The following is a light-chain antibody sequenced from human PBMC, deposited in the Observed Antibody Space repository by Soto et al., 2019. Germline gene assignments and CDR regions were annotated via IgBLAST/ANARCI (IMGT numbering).Light chain of an antibody. CDR2: EVV. CDR1: DSNY. CDR3: TSYAGNNNLV. Sequence: QSVLTQPPSASGSPGQSVTISCTGTDSNYVSWYQQHPGKAPKLLIYEVVKRPSGVPDRFSGSKSGNTASLTVSGLQAEDEADYHRTSYAGNNNLVFGGGTKVTVL. V-gene: IGLV2-8*01. J-gene: IGLJ2*01.